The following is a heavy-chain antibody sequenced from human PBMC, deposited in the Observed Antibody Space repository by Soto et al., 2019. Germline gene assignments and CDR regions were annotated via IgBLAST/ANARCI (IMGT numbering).Heavy chain of an antibody. CDR2: INPSGGST. CDR3: ARDGNLAYCGGDCYRAFDI. D-gene: IGHD2-21*02. J-gene: IGHJ3*02. V-gene: IGHV1-46*01. Sequence: ASVKVSCKASGYTFTSYYMHWVRQAPGQGLEWMGIINPSGGSTSYAQKFQGRVTMTRDTSTSTVYMELSSLRSEDTAVYHCARDGNLAYCGGDCYRAFDIWGQ. CDR1: GYTFTSYY.